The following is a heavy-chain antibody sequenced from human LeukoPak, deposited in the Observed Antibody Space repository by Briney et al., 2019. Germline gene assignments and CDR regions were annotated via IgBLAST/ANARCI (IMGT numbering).Heavy chain of an antibody. D-gene: IGHD6-13*01. CDR3: AMYSSSWRRLNNWFDP. CDR2: ISGSGGST. Sequence: GRSLRLSCAASGFTFSSYAMSWVRQAPGKGLEWVSAISGSGGSTYYADSVRGRFTISRDNSKNTLYLQMNSLRAEDTAVYYCAMYSSSWRRLNNWFDPWGQGTLVTVSS. J-gene: IGHJ5*02. V-gene: IGHV3-23*01. CDR1: GFTFSSYA.